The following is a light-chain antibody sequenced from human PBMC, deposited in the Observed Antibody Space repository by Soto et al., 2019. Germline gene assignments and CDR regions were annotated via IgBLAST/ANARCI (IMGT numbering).Light chain of an antibody. Sequence: DIQMTQSPSILSASVGDRVTITCRASQTISKWLAWYQQKPGKVPKLLIYKVATLESGVPSRFSGSGSGTEFTLTISSRQPDGFAMYYCQQDDDYSFTFGQGTKLES. CDR2: KVA. V-gene: IGKV1-5*03. J-gene: IGKJ2*01. CDR3: QQDDDYSFT. CDR1: QTISKW.